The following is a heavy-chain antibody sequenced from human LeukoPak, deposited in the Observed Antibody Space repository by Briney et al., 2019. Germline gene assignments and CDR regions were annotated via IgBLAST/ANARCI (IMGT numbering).Heavy chain of an antibody. D-gene: IGHD3-22*01. CDR1: GFTFSSYS. CDR3: ARDLFLAYYYDSSGYNFDY. Sequence: GGSLRLSCTASGFTFSSYSMNWVRQAPGKGLEWVSYISSSGSTIYYADSVKGRFTISRDNAKNSLYLQMNSLRAEDTAVYYCARDLFLAYYYDSSGYNFDYWGQGTLVTVSS. V-gene: IGHV3-48*04. CDR2: ISSSGSTI. J-gene: IGHJ4*02.